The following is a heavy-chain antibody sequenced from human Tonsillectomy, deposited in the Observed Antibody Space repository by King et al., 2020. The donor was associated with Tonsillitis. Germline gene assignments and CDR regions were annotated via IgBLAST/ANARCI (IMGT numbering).Heavy chain of an antibody. CDR1: GFSLSTSGVG. J-gene: IGHJ4*02. CDR3: AHTAMASIDY. CDR2: IYWDDDE. D-gene: IGHD5-18*01. V-gene: IGHV2-5*02. Sequence: TLKESGPTLVKPTQTLTLTCTFSGFSLSTSGVGVAWIRHPPGKALEWLALIYWDDDERYSPSLKSRLTVTKETSRNQVVLTMTMMDPMDTGTYYCAHTAMASIDYWGQGTLVTVSS.